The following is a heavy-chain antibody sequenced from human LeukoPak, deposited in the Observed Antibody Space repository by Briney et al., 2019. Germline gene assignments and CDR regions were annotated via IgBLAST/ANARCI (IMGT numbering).Heavy chain of an antibody. CDR3: AGHWNY. D-gene: IGHD3-3*01. CDR2: VSYSGDST. V-gene: IGHV3-23*01. Sequence: PGGSLRLSCAASGFXFSTYAMSWVRQAPGKGLEWVSAVSYSGDSTYYADSVKGRFTISRDNSKNSLYLQMNSLRADDAAVYYCAGHWNYWGQGTLVTVSS. J-gene: IGHJ4*02. CDR1: GFXFSTYA.